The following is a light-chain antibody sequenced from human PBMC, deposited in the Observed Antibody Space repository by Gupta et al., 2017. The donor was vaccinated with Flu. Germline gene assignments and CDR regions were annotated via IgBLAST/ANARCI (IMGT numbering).Light chain of an antibody. CDR1: SSDVGGYNY. CDR2: EVS. V-gene: IGLV2-14*01. J-gene: IGLJ3*02. Sequence: QSALTQPASVSGSPGQSITISCTETSSDVGGYNYVSWYQQHPGKAPKLMIYEVSNRPSGVSNRFSGSKSGNTASLTISGLQAEDEADYYCSSYTSRSSLVFGGGTKLTVL. CDR3: SSYTSRSSLV.